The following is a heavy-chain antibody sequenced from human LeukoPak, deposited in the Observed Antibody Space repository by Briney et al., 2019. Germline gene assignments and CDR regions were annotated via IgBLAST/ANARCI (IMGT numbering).Heavy chain of an antibody. D-gene: IGHD6-19*01. V-gene: IGHV3-21*01. Sequence: GGSLRLSCAASGFTFSSYGMHWVRQAPGKGLEWVPSISSSSSYIYYADSVKGRFTISRDNAKNSLYLQMNSLRAEDTAVYYCARDTLRIAVAGTDAFDIWGQGTMVTVSS. CDR3: ARDTLRIAVAGTDAFDI. J-gene: IGHJ3*02. CDR2: ISSSSSYI. CDR1: GFTFSSYG.